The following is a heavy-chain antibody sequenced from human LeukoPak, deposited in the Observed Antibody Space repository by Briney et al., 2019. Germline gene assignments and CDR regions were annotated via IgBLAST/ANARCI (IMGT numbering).Heavy chain of an antibody. J-gene: IGHJ5*02. V-gene: IGHV4-39*07. CDR1: GGSISSSSYY. CDR2: IYYSGST. D-gene: IGHD2-2*01. Sequence: PSETLSLTCTVSGGSISSSSYYWGWIRQPPGKGLEWIGRIYYSGSTYYNPSLTSRVTISVDTSKNQFSLKLSSVTAADTAVYYCARFYCSSTSCYRNYNWFDPWGQGTLVTVSS. CDR3: ARFYCSSTSCYRNYNWFDP.